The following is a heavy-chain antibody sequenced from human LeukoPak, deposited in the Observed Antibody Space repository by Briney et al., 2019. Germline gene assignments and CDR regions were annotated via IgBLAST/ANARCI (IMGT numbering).Heavy chain of an antibody. CDR3: ARGSGSGHFDY. CDR2: ISGYNGNT. D-gene: IGHD2-15*01. CDR1: GYTFTSYD. J-gene: IGHJ4*02. V-gene: IGHV1-18*01. Sequence: APVKVSCKASGYTFTSYDINWVRQAPGQGLEWMGWISGYNGNTNYAQKLQGRVTMTTDTSTSTAYMDLRSLRSDDAAVYYCARGSGSGHFDYWGQGTLVTVSS.